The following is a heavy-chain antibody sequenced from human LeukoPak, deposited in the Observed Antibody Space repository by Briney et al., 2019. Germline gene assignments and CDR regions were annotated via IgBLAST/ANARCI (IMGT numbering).Heavy chain of an antibody. CDR2: IYSGGST. CDR1: GFTFGNSW. CDR3: ARNWFDP. Sequence: GGSLRLSCAASGFTFGNSWVHWVRQAPGKGLVWVSVIYSGGSTYYADSVKGRFTISRDKSKNTEYLQMNSLRLEDTAMYYCARNWFDPWGQGTLVTVSS. V-gene: IGHV3-53*05. J-gene: IGHJ5*02.